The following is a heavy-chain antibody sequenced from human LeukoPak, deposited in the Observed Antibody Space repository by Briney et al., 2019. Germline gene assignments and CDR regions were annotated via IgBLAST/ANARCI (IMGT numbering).Heavy chain of an antibody. CDR2: IKQDGSEK. J-gene: IGHJ6*03. V-gene: IGHV3-7*01. CDR3: ARAPYPYYMDV. CDR1: GFTFSSYW. Sequence: GGSLRLSCVASGFTFSSYWMSWVRQAPGKGLEWVANIKQDGSEKYYVDSVKGRFTISRDNAKNSLYLQMNSLRAEDTAVYYCARAPYPYYMDVWGKGTTVTVSS. D-gene: IGHD2-2*01.